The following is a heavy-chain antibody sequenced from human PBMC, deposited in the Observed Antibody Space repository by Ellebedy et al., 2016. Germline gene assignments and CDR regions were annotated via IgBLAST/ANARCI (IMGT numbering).Heavy chain of an antibody. CDR2: IDPNDSDT. CDR3: ARHFMWGDGFHFDY. CDR1: GYSFSTYW. Sequence: ASVKVSCKGSGYSFSTYWITWVRQMPGKGLEWMGSIDPNDSDTNYSPSFQGHVTISADGSISTAYLQWSSLKASDTAIYYCARHFMWGDGFHFDYWGQGTLVTVSS. J-gene: IGHJ4*02. V-gene: IGHV5-10-1*01. D-gene: IGHD5-24*01.